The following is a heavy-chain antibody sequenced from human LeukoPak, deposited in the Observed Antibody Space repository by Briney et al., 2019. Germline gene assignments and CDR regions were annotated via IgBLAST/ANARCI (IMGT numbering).Heavy chain of an antibody. Sequence: ASVKVSCKASGYTFTSYGISWVRQAPGQGREWMGWISAYNGNTNNAQKLQGRVTMTTDTSTSTAYMELRSLRSDDTAVYYCARTIRGYSYGSPVDYWGQRTLVTVSS. D-gene: IGHD5-18*01. CDR3: ARTIRGYSYGSPVDY. V-gene: IGHV1-18*04. CDR2: ISAYNGNT. CDR1: GYTFTSYG. J-gene: IGHJ4*02.